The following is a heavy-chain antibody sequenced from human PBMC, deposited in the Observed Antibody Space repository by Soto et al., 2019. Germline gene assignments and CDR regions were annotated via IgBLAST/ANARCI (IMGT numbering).Heavy chain of an antibody. J-gene: IGHJ4*02. CDR1: GFTFSNYW. CDR2: IDHDGPT. V-gene: IGHV3-74*01. CDR3: VRDSHGDY. Sequence: EVQLVESGGGLVQPGGSLRLSCAGSGFTFSNYWMHWVRQAPGKGLEWVSRIDHDGPTDYADSVRGGFTISRDNAENTLYLQMNSLRPEDTAVYYCVRDSHGDYWCQGTLVTGSS.